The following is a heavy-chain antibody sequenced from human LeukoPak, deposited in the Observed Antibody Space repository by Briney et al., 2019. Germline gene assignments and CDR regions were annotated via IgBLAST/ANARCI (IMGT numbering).Heavy chain of an antibody. CDR3: ARVGCTDSGRCDYYMDV. CDR2: ISSSGSTI. D-gene: IGHD5-12*01. CDR1: GFTFSSYE. J-gene: IGHJ6*03. V-gene: IGHV3-48*03. Sequence: AGGSLRLSCAASGFTFSSYEMNWVRQAPGKGLEWVSYISSSGSTIYYADSVKGRFTISRDNAKNSLYLQMNSLRAEDTAVYYCARVGCTDSGRCDYYMDVWGTGITVTISS.